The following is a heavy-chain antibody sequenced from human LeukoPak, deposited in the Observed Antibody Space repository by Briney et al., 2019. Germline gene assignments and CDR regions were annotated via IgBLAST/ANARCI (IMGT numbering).Heavy chain of an antibody. J-gene: IGHJ4*02. D-gene: IGHD4-23*01. CDR1: GYTFTSYG. CDR2: ISTSNGNT. CDR3: ARVHGYYTGIYYFDF. V-gene: IGHV1-18*01. Sequence: ASVRVSCKTSGYTFTSYGIAWVRQAPGQGLDWMGWISTSNGNTKYVENFQGRVTMTTDTSTSTAYMEVRSLRPDDTALYYCARVHGYYTGIYYFDFWGQGSLVTVSS.